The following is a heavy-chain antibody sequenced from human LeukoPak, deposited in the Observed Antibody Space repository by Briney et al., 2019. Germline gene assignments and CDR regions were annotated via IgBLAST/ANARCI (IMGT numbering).Heavy chain of an antibody. D-gene: IGHD4-11*01. Sequence: KTSETLSLTCCVSGGSTTGYFWTWIRQPPGKGPEWIGYVYYKGDTSYSPSLDSRVSISVDTSKKQFSLKLNSVTAADTAMYYCARHVTVTYDAFDLWGQGTMVTVSS. CDR3: ARHVTVTYDAFDL. CDR2: VYYKGDT. CDR1: GGSTTGYF. V-gene: IGHV4-59*08. J-gene: IGHJ3*01.